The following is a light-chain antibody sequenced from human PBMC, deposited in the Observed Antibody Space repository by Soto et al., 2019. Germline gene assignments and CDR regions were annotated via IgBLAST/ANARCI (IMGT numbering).Light chain of an antibody. CDR3: QQYGRSVT. Sequence: VALTQSPATLSLSQGEPATLSCRASRDVYINALAWYQQKPGRTPTLLIYGASTRATGIPDRFSGSGSGTDFTLTISRLEPEDFAVYYCQQYGRSVTFGQGTRLEIK. J-gene: IGKJ5*01. CDR1: RDVYINA. CDR2: GAS. V-gene: IGKV3-20*01.